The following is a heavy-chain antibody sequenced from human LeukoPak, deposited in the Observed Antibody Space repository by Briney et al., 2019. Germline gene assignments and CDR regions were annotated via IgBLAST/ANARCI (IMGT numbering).Heavy chain of an antibody. V-gene: IGHV3-30-3*01. J-gene: IGHJ4*02. CDR3: TREVVVTSIGYFDY. D-gene: IGHD2-21*02. Sequence: GGSLRLFCAASGFIFSSYAMHWVRQTPGKGLEWVTVISFDGSKKYYADSVKGRFTISRDNSKNTVFLQISSLRTEDTAVYYCTREVVVTSIGYFDYWGQGTLVTVSS. CDR2: ISFDGSKK. CDR1: GFIFSSYA.